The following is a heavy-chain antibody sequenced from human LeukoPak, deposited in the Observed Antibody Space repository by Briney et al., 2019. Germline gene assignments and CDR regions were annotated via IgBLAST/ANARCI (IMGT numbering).Heavy chain of an antibody. CDR2: MNPDSGNT. J-gene: IGHJ4*02. Sequence: ASVKVSCKASGYTFTSYDINWVRQATGQGLEWMGWMNPDSGNTGYAQKFRGRVTITRNTSISTAYMELSSLRSEDTAVYYCARGRVPAAIQDYWGQGTLVTVSS. CDR3: ARGRVPAAIQDY. CDR1: GYTFTSYD. D-gene: IGHD2-2*01. V-gene: IGHV1-8*03.